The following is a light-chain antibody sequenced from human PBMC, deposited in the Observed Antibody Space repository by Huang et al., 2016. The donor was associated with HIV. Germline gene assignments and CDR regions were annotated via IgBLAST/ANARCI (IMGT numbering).Light chain of an antibody. CDR2: GSS. J-gene: IGKJ4*01. V-gene: IGKV3-15*01. Sequence: IVMTQSPATLSVSPGERVTLSCRANRSVSTNLAWYQQRHGQAPRLRIYGSSIRAPGIPARFSGSGSGTDFSRTISSLQSEDFALYYCHQYNNWLLSFSGGTRVDI. CDR3: HQYNNWLLS. CDR1: RSVSTN.